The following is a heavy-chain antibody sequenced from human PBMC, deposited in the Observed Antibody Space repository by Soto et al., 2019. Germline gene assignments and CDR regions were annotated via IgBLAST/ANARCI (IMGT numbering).Heavy chain of an antibody. CDR1: GDTFNFYS. CDR3: ASSYGSGYRAFDY. V-gene: IGHV1-69*02. Sequence: QVQLVQSGAEVKRPGSSVKVSCKASGDTFNFYSINWVRQAPGLGLEWMGRVNPIGSISNYAQKFQVRVTMTADKSTSTAYMGLSSLRSEDTSIYYCASSYGSGYRAFDYWGQGALVTVSS. J-gene: IGHJ4*02. CDR2: VNPIGSIS. D-gene: IGHD3-10*01.